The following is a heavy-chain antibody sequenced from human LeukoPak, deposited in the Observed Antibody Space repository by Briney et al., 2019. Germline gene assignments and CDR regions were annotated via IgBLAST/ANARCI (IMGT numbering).Heavy chain of an antibody. CDR1: GFTFSSYS. J-gene: IGHJ4*02. V-gene: IGHV3-21*01. Sequence: PGGSLRLSCAASGFTFSSYSMNWVRQAPGKGLEWVSSISSSSSYIYYADSVKGQFTISRDNAKNSLYLQMNSLRAEDTAVYYCASSAVAGTEELFDYWGQGTLVTVSS. D-gene: IGHD6-19*01. CDR3: ASSAVAGTEELFDY. CDR2: ISSSSSYI.